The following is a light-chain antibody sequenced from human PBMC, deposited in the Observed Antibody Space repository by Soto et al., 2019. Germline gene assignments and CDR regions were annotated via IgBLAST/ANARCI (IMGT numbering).Light chain of an antibody. CDR2: DVD. CDR3: SSYTSSITHVI. CDR1: SSDVGGYTY. V-gene: IGLV2-14*03. Sequence: QSALTQPASVSGSPGQSITISCTGTSSDVGGYTYVSWYQQHPGKAPKLLLYDVDTRPSGISNRFSGSKSGNTASLTISGLQADDEADYYCSSYTSSITHVIFGGGTKVTVL. J-gene: IGLJ2*01.